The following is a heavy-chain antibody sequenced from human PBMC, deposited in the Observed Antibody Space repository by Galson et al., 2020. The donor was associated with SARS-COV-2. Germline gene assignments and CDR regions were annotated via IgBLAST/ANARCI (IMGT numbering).Heavy chain of an antibody. CDR3: ARDPEALGYCIGDSCPFFDY. V-gene: IGHV3-30*04. CDR2: ISYDGSNK. D-gene: IGHD2-15*01. CDR1: GFTLSSYA. J-gene: IGHJ4*02. Sequence: GGSLRLSCAASGFTLSSYAMHWVRQAPGKGLEWVAVISYDGSNKYYADSVKGRFTISRDNSKNTLYLQMNSLRAEDTAVYYCARDPEALGYCIGDSCPFFDYWGQGTLVTVSS.